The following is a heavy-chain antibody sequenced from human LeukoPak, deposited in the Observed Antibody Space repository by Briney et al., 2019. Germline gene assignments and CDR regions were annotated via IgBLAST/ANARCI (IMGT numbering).Heavy chain of an antibody. V-gene: IGHV4-61*01. D-gene: IGHD3-22*01. CDR1: GGSASSGSYY. CDR3: ARDFCYDSSGYYDALDI. J-gene: IGHJ3*02. CDR2: MYYSGST. Sequence: PSETLSLTCTVSGGSASSGSYYWSWIRQPPGKGLEWIGYMYYSGSTSYNPSLKSRVTISVDTSKNQFSLKLSSVAAADTAVYYCARDFCYDSSGYYDALDIWGQGTMVTVSS.